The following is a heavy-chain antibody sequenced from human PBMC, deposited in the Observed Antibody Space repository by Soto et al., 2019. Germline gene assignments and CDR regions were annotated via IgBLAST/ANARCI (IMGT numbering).Heavy chain of an antibody. Sequence: LTCTFSGDSISSRGYYCSWIRHRPVQGLHWIWDIYFTGTTEYNPPLKSRLTISVDTSKNQLSLRLSSVTAADTAVYYCARVSWGYYFSASFFQTYYFDYWGPGTQVTVYS. CDR3: ARVSWGYYFSASFFQTYYFDY. D-gene: IGHD2-15*01. CDR1: GDSISSRGYY. V-gene: IGHV4-31*03. J-gene: IGHJ4*02. CDR2: IYFTGTT.